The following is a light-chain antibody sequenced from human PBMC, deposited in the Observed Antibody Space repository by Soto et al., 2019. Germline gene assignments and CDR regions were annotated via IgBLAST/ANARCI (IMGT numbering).Light chain of an antibody. CDR1: QDISNY. Sequence: DIQMTQSLSSLSASAGDRVTITCQARQDISNYLNWYQQKPGKAPKLLIYDASNLETGVPSRFSGSGSGTDFTFTISSLQPEDIATYYCQQYDNLPLPFGGGTKVEIK. CDR3: QQYDNLPLP. CDR2: DAS. J-gene: IGKJ4*01. V-gene: IGKV1-33*01.